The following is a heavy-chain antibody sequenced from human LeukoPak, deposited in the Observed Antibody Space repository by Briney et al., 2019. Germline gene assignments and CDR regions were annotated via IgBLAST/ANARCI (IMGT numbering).Heavy chain of an antibody. D-gene: IGHD3-22*01. CDR2: IRSKANNYAT. V-gene: IGHV3-73*01. CDR1: GFTFSSYA. J-gene: IGHJ4*02. CDR3: TRPSFDSSVSGVVY. Sequence: GGSLRLSCAASGFTFSSYAMSWVRQAPGKGLEWVGRIRSKANNYATTDVASVRGRFTISRDDSKNTAYLQMNSLKTEDTAVYYCTRPSFDSSVSGVVYWGQGTLVTVSS.